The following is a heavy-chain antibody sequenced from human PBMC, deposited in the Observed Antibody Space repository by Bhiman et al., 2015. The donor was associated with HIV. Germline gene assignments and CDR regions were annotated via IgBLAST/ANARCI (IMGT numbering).Heavy chain of an antibody. CDR2: IAGDGGAT. Sequence: EVQLLASGGGLVQPGGSLRLSCSASGFSFNTYAMSWVRQAPGRGLEWVSLIAGDGGATHYADSVKGRFIISRDRSKTTLNLQMNRLRAEDTGVYFCAVDLDSSNPQSYDQPKWGQGTLVTVSS. J-gene: IGHJ4*02. CDR1: GFSFNTYA. CDR3: AVDLDSSNPQSYDQPK. D-gene: IGHD3-22*01. V-gene: IGHV3-23*01.